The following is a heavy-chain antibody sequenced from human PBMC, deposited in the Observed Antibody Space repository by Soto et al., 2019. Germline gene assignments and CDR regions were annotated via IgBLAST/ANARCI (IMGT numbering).Heavy chain of an antibody. CDR1: GFTFSNYA. CDR3: ARDPQGSYCYIDY. D-gene: IGHD3-10*01. CDR2: ISKDGNSK. Sequence: LRLSCAASGFTFSNYAIHWVRQAPGKGLEWVTIISKDGNSKHYADSVKGRFTISRDNSKNTLFLQMNSLRAEDTAVYYCARDPQGSYCYIDYWGQGTPVTVSS. V-gene: IGHV3-30-3*01. J-gene: IGHJ4*02.